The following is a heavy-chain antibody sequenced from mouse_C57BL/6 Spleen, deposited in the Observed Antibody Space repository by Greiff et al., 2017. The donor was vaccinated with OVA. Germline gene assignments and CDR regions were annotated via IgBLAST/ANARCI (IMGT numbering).Heavy chain of an antibody. D-gene: IGHD2-2*01. V-gene: IGHV1-55*01. CDR3: ARWSTMVTTGFAY. CDR2: IYPGSGST. CDR1: GYTFTSYW. J-gene: IGHJ3*01. Sequence: VQLQQPGAELVKPGASVKMSCKASGYTFTSYWITWVKQRPGQGLEWIGDIYPGSGSTNYNEKFKSKATLTVDTSSSTAYMQLSSLTSEDSAVYYCARWSTMVTTGFAYWGQGTLVTVSA.